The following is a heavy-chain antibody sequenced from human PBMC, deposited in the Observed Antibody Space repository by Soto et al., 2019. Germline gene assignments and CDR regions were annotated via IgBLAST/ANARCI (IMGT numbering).Heavy chain of an antibody. CDR3: ARAVGSYGYVTNDY. Sequence: QSQTLSLTCAISGDRVSSNSAAWNWIRQSPSRGLEWLGRTYYRSKWYNDYAVSVKSRITINPDTSKNQFSLQLNSVTPEDTAVYYCARAVGSYGYVTNDYWGQGTLVTVSS. CDR1: GDRVSSNSAA. D-gene: IGHD5-18*01. J-gene: IGHJ4*02. CDR2: TYYRSKWYN. V-gene: IGHV6-1*01.